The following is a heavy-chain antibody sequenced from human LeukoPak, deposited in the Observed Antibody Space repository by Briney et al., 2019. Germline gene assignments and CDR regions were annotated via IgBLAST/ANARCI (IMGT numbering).Heavy chain of an antibody. CDR1: GYTFTTYA. D-gene: IGHD4-11*01. V-gene: IGHV7-4-1*02. CDR3: ARDNYGAEEGIGSSLVWLDP. J-gene: IGHJ5*02. Sequence: ASVKVSCKASGYTFTTYAINWVRQAPGQGLEWMGWIDTSTGKPTYAQGSTEQFLFSLDASVSTAYLQISSLKAEDTAVYYCARDNYGAEEGIGSSLVWLDPWGQGTRVTVSS. CDR2: IDTSTGKP.